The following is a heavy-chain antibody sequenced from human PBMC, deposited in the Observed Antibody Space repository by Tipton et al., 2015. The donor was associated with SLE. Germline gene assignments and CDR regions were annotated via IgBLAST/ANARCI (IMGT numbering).Heavy chain of an antibody. CDR2: IYPSGSA. CDR3: ARHWGDSS. D-gene: IGHD2-21*02. V-gene: IGHV4-39*01. J-gene: IGHJ4*02. CDR1: GGSIGGSSYY. Sequence: TLSLTCTVSGGSIGGSSYYWGWIRQSPGKGLEWIGSIYPSGSANYSPSLKSRVTMSVDSSKNQLSLKLSSVTAADTAVYYCARHWGDSSWGQGTLVTVSS.